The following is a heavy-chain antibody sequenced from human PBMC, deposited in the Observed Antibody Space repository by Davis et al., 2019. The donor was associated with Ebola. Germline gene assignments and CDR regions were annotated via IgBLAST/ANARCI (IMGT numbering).Heavy chain of an antibody. Sequence: GESLKISCAASGFTFSSYWMHWVRQAPGKGLVWVSRINSDGSSTSYADSVKGRFTISRDNTENTLYLQMSSLRPDDTAIYYCARETGRDAFDVWGQGTMVTVS. CDR3: ARETGRDAFDV. CDR1: GFTFSSYW. D-gene: IGHD1-26*01. CDR2: INSDGSST. V-gene: IGHV3-74*01. J-gene: IGHJ3*01.